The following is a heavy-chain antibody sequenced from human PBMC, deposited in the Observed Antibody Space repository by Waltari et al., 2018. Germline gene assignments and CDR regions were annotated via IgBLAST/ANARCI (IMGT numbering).Heavy chain of an antibody. Sequence: QVQLVQSGAEVKKPGSSVKVSCKASGGTFSSYAISWVRQAPGQGLEWMGGIIPIFGTANYAQKFQGRVTITADKSTSTAYMELSSLRSEDTAVYYCACLTTVVTPDAFDIWGQGTMVTVSS. CDR2: IIPIFGTA. J-gene: IGHJ3*02. CDR1: GGTFSSYA. D-gene: IGHD4-17*01. CDR3: ACLTTVVTPDAFDI. V-gene: IGHV1-69*14.